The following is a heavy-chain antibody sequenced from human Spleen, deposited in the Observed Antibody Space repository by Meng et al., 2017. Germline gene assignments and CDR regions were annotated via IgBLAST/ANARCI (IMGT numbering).Heavy chain of an antibody. CDR2: INHSGST. V-gene: IGHV4-34*01. CDR1: GGSFSDYY. Sequence: QGPLQQGGPGLLKPSGTLSLTCVVSGGSFSDYYWSWIRQPPGKGLEWIGEINHSGSTNYNPSLESRATISVDTSQNNLSLKLSSVTAADSAVYYCARGPTTMAHDFDYWGQGTLVTVSS. J-gene: IGHJ4*02. D-gene: IGHD4-11*01. CDR3: ARGPTTMAHDFDY.